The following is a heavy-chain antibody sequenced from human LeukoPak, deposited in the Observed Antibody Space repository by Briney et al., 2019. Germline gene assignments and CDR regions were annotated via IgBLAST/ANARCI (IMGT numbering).Heavy chain of an antibody. CDR2: IIPIFGTA. V-gene: IGHV1-69*01. CDR3: AVLRGPTIFPYYYYMDV. Sequence: ASVTVSCKASGGTFSSYAISWVRQAPGQGLEWMGGIIPIFGTANYAQKFQGRVTITADESTGTAYMELSSLRSEDTAVYYCAVLRGPTIFPYYYYMDVWGKGTTVTVSS. CDR1: GGTFSSYA. J-gene: IGHJ6*03. D-gene: IGHD3-3*01.